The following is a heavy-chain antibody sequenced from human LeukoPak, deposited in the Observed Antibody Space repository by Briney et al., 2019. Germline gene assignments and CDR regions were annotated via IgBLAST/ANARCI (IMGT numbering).Heavy chain of an antibody. Sequence: GGSLRLSCAASGFTFSDYYMSWIRQAPGKGLEWVSYISSSGSTIYYADSVKGRFTISRDNAKNSLYLQMNSLRAEDTAVYYCARVGYCSSTSCYPGNYYYGMDVWGQGATVTVSS. CDR2: ISSSGSTI. D-gene: IGHD2-2*01. CDR1: GFTFSDYY. V-gene: IGHV3-11*01. J-gene: IGHJ6*02. CDR3: ARVGYCSSTSCYPGNYYYGMDV.